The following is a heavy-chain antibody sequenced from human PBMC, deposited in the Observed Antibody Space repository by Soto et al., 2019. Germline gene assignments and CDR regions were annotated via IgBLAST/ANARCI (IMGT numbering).Heavy chain of an antibody. D-gene: IGHD3-10*01. Sequence: EVQLVQSGAEVKKPGESLKISCKASGYSFTTSWIGWVRQMPGKGLEWMGIIFPSDSDTRYSPSFQGQVTISVDKSISTAYLQWSSLKASDSAMYYCARRPGSWFDPWGQGTLVTVSS. CDR1: GYSFTTSW. V-gene: IGHV5-51*01. CDR3: ARRPGSWFDP. CDR2: IFPSDSDT. J-gene: IGHJ5*02.